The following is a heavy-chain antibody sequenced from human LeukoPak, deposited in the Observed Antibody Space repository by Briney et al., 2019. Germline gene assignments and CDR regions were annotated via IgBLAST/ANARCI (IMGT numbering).Heavy chain of an antibody. V-gene: IGHV4-39*01. CDR3: AGRPIVGTRGYRFDP. CDR1: GGSISSSSYY. J-gene: IGHJ5*02. Sequence: RSSETLSLTCTVSGGSISSSSYYWGWIRQPPGKGLEWIGSIYYSGSTYYNPSLKSRVTISVDTSKNRISLKLASMSAADTAVYYCAGRPIVGTRGYRFDPWGQGTLVTVSS. D-gene: IGHD1-26*01. CDR2: IYYSGST.